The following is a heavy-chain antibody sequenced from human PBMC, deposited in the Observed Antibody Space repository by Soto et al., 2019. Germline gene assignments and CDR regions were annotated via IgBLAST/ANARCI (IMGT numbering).Heavy chain of an antibody. CDR2: IYYSGST. V-gene: IGHV4-39*01. J-gene: IGHJ6*02. CDR1: GGSISSSSYY. D-gene: IGHD2-15*01. CDR3: ARLETAIAAYYYYGMDV. Sequence: QLQLQESGPGLVKPSETLSLTCTVSGGSISSSSYYWGWIRQPPGKGLEWIGSIYYSGSTYYNPSLKSRVTISVDTSKNQFSLKLSSVTAADTAVYYCARLETAIAAYYYYGMDVWGQGTTVTVSS.